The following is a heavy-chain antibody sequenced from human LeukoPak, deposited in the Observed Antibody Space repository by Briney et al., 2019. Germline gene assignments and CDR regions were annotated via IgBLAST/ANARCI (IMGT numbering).Heavy chain of an antibody. D-gene: IGHD1-26*01. CDR2: IVPIFGTA. CDR3: GRDLGGRSGY. CDR1: GGTFSSYA. V-gene: IGHV1-69*13. Sequence: ASVKVSCKASGGTFSSYAISWVRQAPGQGLEWMGGIVPIFGTANYAQKFQGRVTITADESTSTAYMELSSLRSEDTAVYYCGRDLGGRSGYWGQGTLVTVSS. J-gene: IGHJ4*02.